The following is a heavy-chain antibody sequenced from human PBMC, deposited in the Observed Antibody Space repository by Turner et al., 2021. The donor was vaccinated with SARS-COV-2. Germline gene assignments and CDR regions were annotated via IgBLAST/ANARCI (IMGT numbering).Heavy chain of an antibody. J-gene: IGHJ4*02. V-gene: IGHV3-53*04. Sequence: EVQLLESGGGLVQPGGSLRLSCAASGFTFSSYAMSWVRQARGKGLEWVSVIYSGGSTYYADSVKGRFTISRHNSKNTLYLQMNSLRAEDTAVYYCARETWGRDPDYWGQGTLVTVSS. CDR3: ARETWGRDPDY. D-gene: IGHD3-16*01. CDR1: GFTFSSYA. CDR2: IYSGGST.